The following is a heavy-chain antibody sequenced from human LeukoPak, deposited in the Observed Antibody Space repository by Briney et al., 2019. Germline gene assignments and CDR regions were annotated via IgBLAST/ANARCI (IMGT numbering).Heavy chain of an antibody. CDR3: ARVPAAARWGYYYYYMDV. D-gene: IGHD6-13*01. Sequence: GESLKISCKGSGYSFTSNWIGWVRQMPGKGLEWMGIIYPGDSDTRYSPSFQGQVTISADKSISTAYLQWSSLKASDSAMYYCARVPAAARWGYYYYYMDVWGKGTTVTVSS. V-gene: IGHV5-51*01. J-gene: IGHJ6*03. CDR2: IYPGDSDT. CDR1: GYSFTSNW.